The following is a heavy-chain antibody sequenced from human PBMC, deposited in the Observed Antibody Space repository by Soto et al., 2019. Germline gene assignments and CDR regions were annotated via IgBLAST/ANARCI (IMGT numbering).Heavy chain of an antibody. J-gene: IGHJ6*02. V-gene: IGHV3-7*03. CDR3: AKGGGPRGYYGMDV. Sequence: GGSLRLSCAASGFTFSSFWMTWGRQAPGKGLEWVANIKQDGSEKYYVDSVKGRFTISRDNSTNMLYLQMNSRRAEDTAVYYCAKGGGPRGYYGMDVWGQGTSVTVSS. CDR1: GFTFSSFW. CDR2: IKQDGSEK. D-gene: IGHD2-15*01.